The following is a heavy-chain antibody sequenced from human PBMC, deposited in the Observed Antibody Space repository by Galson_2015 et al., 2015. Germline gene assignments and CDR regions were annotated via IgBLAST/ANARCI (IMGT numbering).Heavy chain of an antibody. CDR1: GGTFSSYA. CDR3: ARDSGGVGDIVVVPAAPYYYYYYGMDV. Sequence: SVKVSCKASGGTFSSYAISWVRQAPEQGLEWMGGIIPIFGTANYAQKFQGRVTITADESTSTAYMELSSLRSEDTAVYYCARDSGGVGDIVVVPAAPYYYYYYGMDVWGQGTTVTVSS. CDR2: IIPIFGTA. D-gene: IGHD2-2*01. V-gene: IGHV1-69*13. J-gene: IGHJ6*02.